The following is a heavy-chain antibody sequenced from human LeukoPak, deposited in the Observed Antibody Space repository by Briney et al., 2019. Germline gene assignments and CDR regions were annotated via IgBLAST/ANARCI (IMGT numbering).Heavy chain of an antibody. CDR2: IYPGDSDT. CDR3: ARLYAVVPAAQDYYYGMDV. CDR1: GYSFTSYW. J-gene: IGHJ6*02. V-gene: IGHV5-51*01. D-gene: IGHD2-2*01. Sequence: GESLKISCKGSGYSFTSYWIGWVRQMPGKGLEWMGIIYPGDSDTRYSPSFQGQVTISADKSISTAYLQWSSLKASDTATYYCARLYAVVPAAQDYYYGMDVWGQGTTVTVSS.